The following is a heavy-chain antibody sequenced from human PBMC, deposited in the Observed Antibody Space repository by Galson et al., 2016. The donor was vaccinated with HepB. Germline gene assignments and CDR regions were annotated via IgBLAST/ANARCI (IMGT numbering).Heavy chain of an antibody. D-gene: IGHD1-1*01. Sequence: ETLSLTCTVSGDSISSSTYYWAWIRQSPGKGLEWIGSVYHSGNTYYHPSLKSRVSLSIDTSKNQFSLELSSVTAADTAMYYCARRGTYYFDYWGQGTLVTVSS. CDR3: ARRGTYYFDY. CDR1: GDSISSSTYY. J-gene: IGHJ4*01. CDR2: VYHSGNT. V-gene: IGHV4-39*07.